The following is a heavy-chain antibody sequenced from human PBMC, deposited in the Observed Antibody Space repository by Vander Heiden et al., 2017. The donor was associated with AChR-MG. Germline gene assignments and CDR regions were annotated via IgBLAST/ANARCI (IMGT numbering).Heavy chain of an antibody. Sequence: EVQLVESGGGLVQPGGSLRLSGAASGFTFSGYWMSWVRQAQGKGLEGVANRKQDGIEKDYVDSVKGRVTISRDNAKNSLYLQMNSLRAEDTAVYYCARGGRGIAVAGTIGYWGQGTLVTVSS. CDR3: ARGGRGIAVAGTIGY. V-gene: IGHV3-7*01. J-gene: IGHJ4*02. CDR2: RKQDGIEK. D-gene: IGHD6-19*01. CDR1: GFTFSGYW.